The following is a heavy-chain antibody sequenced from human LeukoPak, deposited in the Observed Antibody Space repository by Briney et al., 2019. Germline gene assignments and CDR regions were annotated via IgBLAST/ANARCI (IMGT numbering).Heavy chain of an antibody. CDR1: GFTFSSYG. V-gene: IGHV3-30*03. CDR2: ISYDGSNK. Sequence: LTGGSLRLSCAASGFTFSSYGMHWVRQAPGKGLEWVAVISYDGSNKYYADSVKGRFTISRDNSKNTLYLQMNSLRAEDTAVYYCARDYSGYDRTLNWFDPWGQGTLVTVSS. J-gene: IGHJ5*02. D-gene: IGHD5-12*01. CDR3: ARDYSGYDRTLNWFDP.